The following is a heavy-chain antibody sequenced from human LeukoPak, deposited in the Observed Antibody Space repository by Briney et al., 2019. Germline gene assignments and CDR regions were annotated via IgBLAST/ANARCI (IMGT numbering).Heavy chain of an antibody. V-gene: IGHV4-34*01. J-gene: IGHJ4*02. CDR3: ARRAVYYDSSGYYSRFDY. D-gene: IGHD3-22*01. CDR2: INHSGST. CDR1: GGSFSGYY. Sequence: PSETLSLTCAVYGGSFSGYYWSWIRQPPGKGLEWIGEINHSGSTNYNPSLKSRVTILVDTSKNQFSLKLSPVTAADTAVYYCARRAVYYDSSGYYSRFDYWGQGTLVTVSS.